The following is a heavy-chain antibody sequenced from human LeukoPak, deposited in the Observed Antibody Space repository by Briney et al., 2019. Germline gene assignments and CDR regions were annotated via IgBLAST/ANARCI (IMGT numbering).Heavy chain of an antibody. Sequence: PGGSLRLSCAASGFTLSSSAMNWVRQAPGKGLEWVSSINNVGSHTYYAGSVKGRFTISRDNTKNSLYLQMNSLRAEDTAVYYCSRDPTYYLRYGYFDYWGQGALVTVSS. D-gene: IGHD1-26*01. CDR1: GFTLSSSA. V-gene: IGHV3-21*01. CDR3: SRDPTYYLRYGYFDY. CDR2: INNVGSHT. J-gene: IGHJ4*02.